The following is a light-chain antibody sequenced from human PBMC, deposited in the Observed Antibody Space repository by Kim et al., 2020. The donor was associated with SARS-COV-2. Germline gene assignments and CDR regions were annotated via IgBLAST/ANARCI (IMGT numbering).Light chain of an antibody. V-gene: IGKV3-15*01. J-gene: IGKJ4*01. CDR2: GAS. CDR3: QQYTNRPPVT. CDR1: QSVSSN. Sequence: DIVMTQSPATLSVSLGERATLSCRASQSVSSNLAWYQQKPGQSPRLLIHGASIRATGIPARFSGSGSGTEFTLTISSLQSEDFGVYYCQQYTNRPPVTFGGGTKVDIK.